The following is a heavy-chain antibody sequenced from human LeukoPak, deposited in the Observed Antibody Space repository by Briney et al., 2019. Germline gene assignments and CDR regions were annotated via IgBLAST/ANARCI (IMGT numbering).Heavy chain of an antibody. D-gene: IGHD3-22*01. CDR3: ARVKYYYDSSGYPLDY. Sequence: SETLSLTCTVSGGSISSGDYYWSWIRQPPGKGLEWIGYIYYSGSTYYNPSLKSRVTISVDTSKNQFSLKLSSVTAADTAAYYCARVKYYYDSSGYPLDYWGQGTLVTVSS. V-gene: IGHV4-30-4*01. J-gene: IGHJ4*02. CDR1: GGSISSGDYY. CDR2: IYYSGST.